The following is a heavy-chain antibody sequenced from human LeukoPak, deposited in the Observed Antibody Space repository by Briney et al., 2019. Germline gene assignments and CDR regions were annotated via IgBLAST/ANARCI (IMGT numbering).Heavy chain of an antibody. Sequence: PGGSLRLSCAASGFTFSSYSMNWVRQAPGKGLEWVALIWYDGSNKYYADSVKGRFTISRDNSKNTLYLQMSSLRAEDTAVYYCAREATGYSSGWYSDYWGQGTLVTVSS. V-gene: IGHV3-33*08. CDR1: GFTFSSYS. CDR3: AREATGYSSGWYSDY. D-gene: IGHD6-19*01. CDR2: IWYDGSNK. J-gene: IGHJ4*02.